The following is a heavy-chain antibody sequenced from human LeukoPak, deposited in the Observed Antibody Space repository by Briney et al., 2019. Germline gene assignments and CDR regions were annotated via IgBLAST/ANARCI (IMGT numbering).Heavy chain of an antibody. Sequence: GGSLRLSCEASGFTFDTYSMNWARQAPGKGLEWVSAISGSGGSTYYADSVKGRFTISRDNAKNSLYLQMNSLRAEDTAVYYCARVAWNYAIDYWGQGTLVTVSS. CDR2: ISGSGGST. CDR3: ARVAWNYAIDY. J-gene: IGHJ4*02. D-gene: IGHD1-7*01. CDR1: GFTFDTYS. V-gene: IGHV3-23*01.